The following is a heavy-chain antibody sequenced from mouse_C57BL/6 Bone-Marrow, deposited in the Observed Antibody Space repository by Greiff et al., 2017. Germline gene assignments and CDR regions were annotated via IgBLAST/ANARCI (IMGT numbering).Heavy chain of an antibody. D-gene: IGHD3-3*01. V-gene: IGHV5-4*01. CDR2: ITVGGSSP. J-gene: IGHJ3*01. CDR1: GFTFSSYA. Sequence: EVQLVESGGGLVKPGGSLKLSCAASGFTFSSYALSWVRQTPEKRLEWVATITVGGSSPSYPDTVKGRFTISRDNAKNNLYLQLSHLKSEDTAMYYCARDGGDPWFAYWGQGTLVTVSA. CDR3: ARDGGDPWFAY.